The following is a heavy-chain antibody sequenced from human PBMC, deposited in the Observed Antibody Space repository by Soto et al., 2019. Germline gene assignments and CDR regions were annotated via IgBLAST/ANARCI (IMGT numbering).Heavy chain of an antibody. Sequence: EVHLVESGGGLVKPGGSLRLSCAVSGFTFSSCTMNWVRQAPGKGLEWVSSISPSTSHIYYADSVKGRFTISIDNAKNSLFLQMNSLRAEDTAVSYCSGCSGGACHQNYGMDVWGQGTTVTVSS. CDR1: GFTFSSCT. V-gene: IGHV3-21*01. D-gene: IGHD2-15*01. CDR2: ISPSTSHI. J-gene: IGHJ6*02. CDR3: SGCSGGACHQNYGMDV.